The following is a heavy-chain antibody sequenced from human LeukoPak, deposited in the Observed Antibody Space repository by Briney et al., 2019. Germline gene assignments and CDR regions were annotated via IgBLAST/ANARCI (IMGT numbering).Heavy chain of an antibody. V-gene: IGHV4-31*03. J-gene: IGHJ4*02. Sequence: PSETLSLTCTVSGGSISSGGYYWSWIRQHPGKGLERIGYIYYSGSTYYNPSLKSRVTISVDTSKNQFSLKLSSVTAADTAVYYCARGLTMVRGVISIFDYWGQGTLVTVSS. D-gene: IGHD3-10*01. CDR2: IYYSGST. CDR1: GGSISSGGYY. CDR3: ARGLTMVRGVISIFDY.